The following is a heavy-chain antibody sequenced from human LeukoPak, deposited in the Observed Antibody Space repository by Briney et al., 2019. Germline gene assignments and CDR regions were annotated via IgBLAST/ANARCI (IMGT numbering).Heavy chain of an antibody. Sequence: ASVKVSCKASGGTFSSYAISWVRQAPGQGLEWMGGIIPIFGTANYAQKFQGRVTTTADESTSTAYMELSSLRSEDTAVYYCARSALVRGKVSYYFDYWGQGTLVTVSS. V-gene: IGHV1-69*13. CDR2: IIPIFGTA. D-gene: IGHD6-13*01. CDR1: GGTFSSYA. CDR3: ARSALVRGKVSYYFDY. J-gene: IGHJ4*02.